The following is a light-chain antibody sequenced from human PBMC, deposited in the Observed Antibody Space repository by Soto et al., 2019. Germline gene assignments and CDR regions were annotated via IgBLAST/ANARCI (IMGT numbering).Light chain of an antibody. V-gene: IGLV2-11*01. CDR3: CSYAGSNTFA. Sequence: QSALTQPRSVSGSPGQSVTISCIGTSSDVGGYNYVSWYQHHPGKAPKFMIYDVSKRPSGVPDRFSGSKSGNTASLTISGLQAEDEADYYCCSYAGSNTFAFGTGTKLTVL. CDR1: SSDVGGYNY. J-gene: IGLJ1*01. CDR2: DVS.